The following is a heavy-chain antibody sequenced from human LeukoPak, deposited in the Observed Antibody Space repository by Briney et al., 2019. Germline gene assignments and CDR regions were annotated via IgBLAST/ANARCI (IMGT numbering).Heavy chain of an antibody. Sequence: GGSLRLSCVASGLPIADFAMHWVRQAPGKGLEWVSLISGDGVSTFYADSVKGRFSKSRDNSKNSLSLEMNSLRTEDTAMYYCARESGKFDYWGQGTLVAVSS. CDR2: ISGDGVST. CDR1: GLPIADFA. J-gene: IGHJ4*02. V-gene: IGHV3-43*02. CDR3: ARESGKFDY.